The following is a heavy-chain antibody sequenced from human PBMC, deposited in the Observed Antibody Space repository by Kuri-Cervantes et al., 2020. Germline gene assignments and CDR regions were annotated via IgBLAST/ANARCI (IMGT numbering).Heavy chain of an antibody. D-gene: IGHD5-24*01. V-gene: IGHV3-66*01. CDR2: IYSGGST. CDR1: GFTFSDYY. J-gene: IGHJ4*02. Sequence: LSLTCAASGFTFSDYYMSWIRQAPGKGLEWVSVIYSGGSTYYADSVKGRFTISRDNSKNTLYLQMSSLRVEDTAVYYCARVAYRTDGYNSYFDYWGQGTLVTVSS. CDR3: ARVAYRTDGYNSYFDY.